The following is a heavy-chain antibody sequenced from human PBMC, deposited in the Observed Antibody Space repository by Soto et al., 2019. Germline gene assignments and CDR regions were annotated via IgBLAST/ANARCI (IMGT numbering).Heavy chain of an antibody. D-gene: IGHD1-26*01. CDR1: GGSISSGDYY. J-gene: IGHJ4*02. CDR3: ARSRHSGSYFFDY. V-gene: IGHV4-30-4*01. CDR2: IHHTGSP. Sequence: LSLTCTVSGGSISSGDYYWSWIRQPPGKGLEWIAYIHHTGSPYYNLSLKSRLTVSIDTSKNQFSLRLSSVTAADTAVYYCARSRHSGSYFFDYWGQGILVTVSS.